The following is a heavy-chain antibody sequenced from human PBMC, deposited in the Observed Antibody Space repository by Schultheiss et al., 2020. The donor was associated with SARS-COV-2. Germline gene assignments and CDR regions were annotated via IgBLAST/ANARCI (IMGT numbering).Heavy chain of an antibody. V-gene: IGHV3-53*04. CDR1: GFTFSSYW. CDR2: IYSGGST. Sequence: GGSLRLSCAASGFTFSSYWMHWVRQAPGKGLVWVSVIYSGGSTYYADSVKGRFTISRHNSKNTLYLQMNSLRAEDTAVYYCARASSYYYMDVWGKGTTVTVSS. CDR3: ARASSYYYMDV. J-gene: IGHJ6*03.